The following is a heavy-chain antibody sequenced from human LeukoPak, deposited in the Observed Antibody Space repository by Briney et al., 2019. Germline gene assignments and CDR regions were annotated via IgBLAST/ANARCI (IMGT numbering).Heavy chain of an antibody. D-gene: IGHD4-11*01. V-gene: IGHV3-23*01. CDR1: GFTFSSYA. J-gene: IGHJ5*02. CDR3: AKREAYSNYSAGWFDP. CDR2: ISGSGGST. Sequence: GGSLRLSCAASGFTFSSYAMSWVRQAPGKGREWVSAISGSGGSTYCADSVKGRFTISRDNSKNTLYLQMNSLRAEDTAVYYCAKREAYSNYSAGWFDPWGQGTLVTVSS.